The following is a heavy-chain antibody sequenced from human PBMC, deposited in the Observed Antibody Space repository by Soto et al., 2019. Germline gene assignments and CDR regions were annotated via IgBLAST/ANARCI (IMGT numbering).Heavy chain of an antibody. CDR3: AKELGGMVATTGFDY. CDR2: ISYDGSNK. CDR1: GFTFSSYG. D-gene: IGHD5-12*01. Sequence: GGSLRLSCAASGFTFSSYGMHWVRQAPGKGLEWVAVISYDGSNKYYADSVKGRFTISRDNSKNTLYLQMNSLRAEDTAVYYCAKELGGMVATTGFDYWGQGTLVTVSS. J-gene: IGHJ4*02. V-gene: IGHV3-30*18.